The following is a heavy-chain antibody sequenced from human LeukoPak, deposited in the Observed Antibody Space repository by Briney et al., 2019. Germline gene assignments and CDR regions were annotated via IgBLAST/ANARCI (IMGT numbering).Heavy chain of an antibody. V-gene: IGHV3-48*03. CDR2: ISSSGSTI. J-gene: IGHJ4*02. Sequence: GGSLRLSCAASGFTFSSYEMNWVRQAPGKGLEWVSYISSSGSTIYYADSVKGRFTNSRDNAKNSLYLQMNSLRAEDTAVYYCAGVAVAGYDYWGQGTLVTVSS. D-gene: IGHD6-19*01. CDR1: GFTFSSYE. CDR3: AGVAVAGYDY.